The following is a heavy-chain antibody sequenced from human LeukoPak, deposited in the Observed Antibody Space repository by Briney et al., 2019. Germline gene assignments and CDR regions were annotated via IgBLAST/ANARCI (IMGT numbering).Heavy chain of an antibody. J-gene: IGHJ3*02. D-gene: IGHD3-10*01. Sequence: GGSLRLSCAASGFTFSSYAMHWVRQAPGKGLEWVAVISYDGSNKYYADSVKGRFTISRDNSKNTLYLQMNSLRAEDTAVYYCARVKRLTMIRGAFDIWGQGTMVTVSS. CDR3: ARVKRLTMIRGAFDI. CDR1: GFTFSSYA. V-gene: IGHV3-30*04. CDR2: ISYDGSNK.